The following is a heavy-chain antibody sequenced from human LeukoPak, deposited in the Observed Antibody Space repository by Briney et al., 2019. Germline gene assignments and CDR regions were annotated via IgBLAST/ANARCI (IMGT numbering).Heavy chain of an antibody. CDR1: GGTFSSYA. V-gene: IGHV1-69*05. D-gene: IGHD3-3*01. CDR2: IIPIFGTA. J-gene: IGHJ4*02. Sequence: SVKVSCKASGGTFSSYAISWVRQAPGQGLEWMGRIIPIFGTANYAQKFQGRVTITTNESTSTAYMELSSLRSEDTAVYYCANHDFWSGYPTQKSFDYWGQGTLVTVSS. CDR3: ANHDFWSGYPTQKSFDY.